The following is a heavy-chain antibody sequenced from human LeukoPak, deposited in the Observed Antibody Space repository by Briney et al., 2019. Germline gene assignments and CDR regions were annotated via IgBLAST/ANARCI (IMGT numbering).Heavy chain of an antibody. D-gene: IGHD4-23*01. Sequence: ASVKVSCKASDYTFTSSYIHWVRQAPGQGLEWLGRINPSGDSTTYAQKFQGRVTMTRDTSTSTVYMELSSLRSDDTAVYYCARDVFAEYDYGGNSETTDWGQGTLVTVSS. CDR1: DYTFTSSY. CDR3: ARDVFAEYDYGGNSETTD. V-gene: IGHV1-46*01. CDR2: INPSGDST. J-gene: IGHJ4*02.